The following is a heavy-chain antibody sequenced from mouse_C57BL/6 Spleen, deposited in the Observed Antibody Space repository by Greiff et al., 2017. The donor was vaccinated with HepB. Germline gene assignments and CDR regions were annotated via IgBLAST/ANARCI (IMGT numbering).Heavy chain of an antibody. CDR2: ISYSGST. J-gene: IGHJ4*01. V-gene: IGHV3-1*01. CDR1: GYSITSGYD. CDR3: ARGGYYAMDY. Sequence: EVHLVESGPGMVKPSQSLSLTCTVTGYSITSGYDWHWIRPFPGNKLEWMGYISYSGSTNYNPSLKSRISITHDTSKNHFFLKLNSVTTEDTATYYCARGGYYAMDYWGQGTSVTVSS.